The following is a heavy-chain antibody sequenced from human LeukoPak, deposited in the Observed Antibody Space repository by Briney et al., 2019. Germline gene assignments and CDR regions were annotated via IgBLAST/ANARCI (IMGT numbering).Heavy chain of an antibody. CDR2: ISSSGSTI. D-gene: IGHD4-17*01. Sequence: GGSLRLSCAASGFTFSDYYMSWIRQAPGKGLEWASYISSSGSTIYYADSVKGRFTISRDNAKNSLYLQMNSLRAEDTAVYYCARDKRQAASGAVDYWGQGTLVTVSP. J-gene: IGHJ4*02. CDR1: GFTFSDYY. CDR3: ARDKRQAASGAVDY. V-gene: IGHV3-11*01.